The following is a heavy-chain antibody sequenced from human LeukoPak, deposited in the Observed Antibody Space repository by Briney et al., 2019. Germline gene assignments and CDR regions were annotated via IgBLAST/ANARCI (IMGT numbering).Heavy chain of an antibody. CDR1: GFTFSSYA. D-gene: IGHD4-17*01. J-gene: IGHJ6*02. Sequence: GGSLRLSCAASGFTFSSYAMSWVRQAPGKGLEWVSAISGSGGSTYYADSVKGRFTISRDNSKNTLYLQMNSLRAEDTAVYYCARADYGDYLFYGMDVWGQGTTVTVSS. CDR2: ISGSGGST. CDR3: ARADYGDYLFYGMDV. V-gene: IGHV3-23*01.